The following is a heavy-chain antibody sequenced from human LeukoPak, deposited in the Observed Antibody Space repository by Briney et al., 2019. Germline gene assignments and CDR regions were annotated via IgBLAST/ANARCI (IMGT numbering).Heavy chain of an antibody. V-gene: IGHV4-59*01. Sequence: SETLSLTCPVSGGSISNYYYWTWIRQPRGKGLEWIGYVYYTGSTNFNPSLKSRVTMSLDTSRNQFSLKLTSLTAADTAVYYCARGAMATTPFFDYWGQGTLVTVSS. CDR3: ARGAMATTPFFDY. J-gene: IGHJ4*02. CDR1: GGSISNYY. CDR2: VYYTGST. D-gene: IGHD5-24*01.